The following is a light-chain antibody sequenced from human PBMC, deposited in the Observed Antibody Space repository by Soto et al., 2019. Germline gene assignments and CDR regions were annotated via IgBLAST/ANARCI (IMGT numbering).Light chain of an antibody. CDR2: SNN. Sequence: QSVLTQPASVSGSPGQSITISCTGTSSNVGSYKLVSWYQQHPGKAPKLLIYSNNQRPSGVPDRFSGSKSGTSASLAISGLQSEDEADYYCAAWDDSLNGGVFGGGTKLTVL. J-gene: IGLJ3*02. V-gene: IGLV1-44*01. CDR3: AAWDDSLNGGV. CDR1: SSNVGSYKL.